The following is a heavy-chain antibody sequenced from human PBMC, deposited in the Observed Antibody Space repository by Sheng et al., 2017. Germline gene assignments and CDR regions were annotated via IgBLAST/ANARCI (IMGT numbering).Heavy chain of an antibody. Sequence: EVQLVESGGGLVKPGGSLRLSCAASGFTFSSYSMNWVRQAPGKGLEWVSSISSSSSYIYYADSVKGRFTISRDNAKNSLYLQMNSLRAEDTAVYYCARDQGLVVQAYYFDYWGQGTLVTVSS. CDR2: ISSSSSYI. D-gene: IGHD2-15*01. CDR3: ARDQGLVVQAYYFDY. CDR1: GFTFSSYS. V-gene: IGHV3-21*01. J-gene: IGHJ4*02.